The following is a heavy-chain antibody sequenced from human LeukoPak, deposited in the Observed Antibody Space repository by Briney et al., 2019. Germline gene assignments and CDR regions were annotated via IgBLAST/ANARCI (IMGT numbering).Heavy chain of an antibody. CDR3: ARGRGDYYYDILTGYLY. CDR2: IYYSGST. V-gene: IGHV4-39*01. Sequence: PSETLSLTCSVSGDSISTSSYYWGWIRQPPGKGLEWIGTIYYSGSTYYNPSLTSRVTISVDTSKNQFSLKLSSVTAADTAVYYCARGRGDYYYDILTGYLYWGQGTLVTVSS. J-gene: IGHJ4*02. CDR1: GDSISTSSYY. D-gene: IGHD3-9*01.